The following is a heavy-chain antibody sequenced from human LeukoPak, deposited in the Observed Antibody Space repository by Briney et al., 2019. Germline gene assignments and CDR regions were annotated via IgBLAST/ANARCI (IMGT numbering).Heavy chain of an antibody. CDR2: IYHSGST. Sequence: PSETLSLTCAVSGGSISSSNWWSWVRQPPGKGLEWIGEIYHSGSTNYNPSLKSRVTISVDKCKNQFSLKLSSVTAADTAVYDCARDSSGNWFDPWGQGTLVTVSS. D-gene: IGHD3-10*01. V-gene: IGHV4-4*02. CDR1: GGSISSSNW. CDR3: ARDSSGNWFDP. J-gene: IGHJ5*02.